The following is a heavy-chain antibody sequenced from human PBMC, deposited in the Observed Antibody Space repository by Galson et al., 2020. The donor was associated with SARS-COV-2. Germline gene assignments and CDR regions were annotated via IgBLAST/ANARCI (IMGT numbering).Heavy chain of an antibody. CDR1: GFTFSSYS. Sequence: GGSLRLSCAASGFTFSSYSMNWVRQAPGKGLEWVSSISSSSSYIYYADSVKGRFTISRDNAKNSLYLQMNSLRAEDTAVYYCARDYLRLRLSSGMDVWGQGTTVTVSS. CDR2: ISSSSSYI. CDR3: ARDYLRLRLSSGMDV. D-gene: IGHD5-12*01. V-gene: IGHV3-21*01. J-gene: IGHJ6*02.